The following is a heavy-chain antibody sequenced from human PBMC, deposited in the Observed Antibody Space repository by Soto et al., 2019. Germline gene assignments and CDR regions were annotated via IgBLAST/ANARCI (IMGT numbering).Heavy chain of an antibody. J-gene: IGHJ6*02. D-gene: IGHD1-1*01. CDR1: GFTFSTYA. CDR2: ISGSGGSI. V-gene: IGHV3-23*01. Sequence: EVQLLESGGGLVQPGGSLRLSCAASGFTFSTYAMNWVRQAPGNGLEWVSAISGSGGSIHYADSVKGRFTISRDNSKNTLYLQMNRLRDEDTGVYHCVKGYWKGDVWGQGTTVTVSS. CDR3: VKGYWKGDV.